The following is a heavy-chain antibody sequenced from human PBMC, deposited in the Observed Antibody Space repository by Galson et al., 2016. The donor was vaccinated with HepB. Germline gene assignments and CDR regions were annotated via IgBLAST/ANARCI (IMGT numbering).Heavy chain of an antibody. CDR2: IGTAGDT. J-gene: IGHJ6*02. V-gene: IGHV3-13*01. Sequence: SLRLSCAASGFTFSGYDMHWVRQATGKGLEWVSVIGTAGDTYYPGSVKVRFTISRENAKNSLYLQRNSLRAEDTAVYYCVRDRYPYGMDVWGQGTTVTVSS. CDR3: VRDRYPYGMDV. CDR1: GFTFSGYD. D-gene: IGHD1-14*01.